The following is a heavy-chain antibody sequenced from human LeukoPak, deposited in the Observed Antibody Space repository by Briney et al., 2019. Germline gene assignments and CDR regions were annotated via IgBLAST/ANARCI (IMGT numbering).Heavy chain of an antibody. Sequence: GGSLRLSCAASGFTFSSYAMSWVRQAPGKGLEWVSGISGSGDNTYYADSVKGRLTISRDNSKNTLYVQVNSLGTEDTAAYYCAKGSYYDSSGSFYFDYWGQGTLVTVSS. D-gene: IGHD3-22*01. J-gene: IGHJ4*02. CDR3: AKGSYYDSSGSFYFDY. CDR2: ISGSGDNT. CDR1: GFTFSSYA. V-gene: IGHV3-23*01.